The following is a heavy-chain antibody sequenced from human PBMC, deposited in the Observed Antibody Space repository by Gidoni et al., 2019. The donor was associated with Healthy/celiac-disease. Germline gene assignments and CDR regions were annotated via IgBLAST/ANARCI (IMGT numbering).Heavy chain of an antibody. J-gene: IGHJ6*03. V-gene: IGHV3-23*01. CDR2: ISGSGGGT. CDR1: GFTFSSYA. CDR3: AKDSKDYDFWSGPAYMDV. Sequence: SCAASGFTFSSYAMSWVRQAPGKGLEWVSAISGSGGGTYYADSVKGRFTISRDNSKNTLYLQMNSLRAEDTAVYYCAKDSKDYDFWSGPAYMDVWGKGTTVTVSS. D-gene: IGHD3-3*01.